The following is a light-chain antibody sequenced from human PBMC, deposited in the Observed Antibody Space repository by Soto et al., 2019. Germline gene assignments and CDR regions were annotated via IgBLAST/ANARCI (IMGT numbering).Light chain of an antibody. V-gene: IGKV3-15*01. J-gene: IGKJ1*01. CDR2: GAS. CDR3: QQYNNWPRGT. CDR1: QSVSSN. Sequence: EIVMTQSPATLSVSPGERATLSCRASQSVSSNLAWYQQKPGQAPRLLIYGASTSATGIPARFSGSGSGTEFTPTISSLQAEDCAVYYCQQYNNWPRGTFGQGTKVEIK.